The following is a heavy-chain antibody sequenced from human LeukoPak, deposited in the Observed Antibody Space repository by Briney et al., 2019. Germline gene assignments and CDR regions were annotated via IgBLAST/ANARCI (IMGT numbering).Heavy chain of an antibody. Sequence: SETLPLTCTVSGGSISSYYWSWIRQPPGKGLEWIGYIYYSGSTSYNPSLKSRVTISVDTSKNQFSLKLSSVTAADTAVYYCARLWYYYDSSGYSVRYFDLWGRGTLVTVSS. V-gene: IGHV4-59*01. CDR3: ARLWYYYDSSGYSVRYFDL. J-gene: IGHJ2*01. CDR2: IYYSGST. D-gene: IGHD3-22*01. CDR1: GGSISSYY.